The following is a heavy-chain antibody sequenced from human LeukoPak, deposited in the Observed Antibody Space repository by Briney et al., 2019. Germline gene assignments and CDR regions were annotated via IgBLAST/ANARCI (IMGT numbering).Heavy chain of an antibody. CDR3: AKDSLVGPLDY. Sequence: GGSLRLSCAASGFTFSSYGMHWVREAPGKGLEWGAVISYDGSNKYYADSVKGRFTISRDNSKNTLYLQMNSMRAEDTAVYYCAKDSLVGPLDYWGQGTLVTVSS. D-gene: IGHD1-26*01. V-gene: IGHV3-30*18. J-gene: IGHJ4*02. CDR2: ISYDGSNK. CDR1: GFTFSSYG.